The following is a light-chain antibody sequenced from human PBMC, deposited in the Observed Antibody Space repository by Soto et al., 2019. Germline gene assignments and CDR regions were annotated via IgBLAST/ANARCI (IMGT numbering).Light chain of an antibody. V-gene: IGKV1-39*01. CDR1: QSISSS. J-gene: IGKJ2*01. CDR2: AAS. Sequence: DIQMTQSPSSLSASVGDRVTITCRSSQSISSSLNWYQQNPGKAPKLLIYAASSLQDGVPSRFSGSGSSTHFTLPISSLQPDDFATYYCQQSYNSPMFTVGQGTKLEIK. CDR3: QQSYNSPMFT.